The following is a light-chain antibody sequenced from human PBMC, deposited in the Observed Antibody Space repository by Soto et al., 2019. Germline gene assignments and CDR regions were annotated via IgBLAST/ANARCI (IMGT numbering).Light chain of an antibody. CDR1: SSNIGSNY. CDR2: KNS. V-gene: IGLV1-47*01. J-gene: IGLJ2*01. CDR3: ASWDDSLRGVL. Sequence: QSALTQAPSASGTPGQRVTISCSGSSSNIGSNYVYWYQQFPGTTPKLLIYKNSRRPSGVPDRFSGSKSGTSASLAISGLRSEDEADYYCASWDDSLRGVLFGGGNKLTVL.